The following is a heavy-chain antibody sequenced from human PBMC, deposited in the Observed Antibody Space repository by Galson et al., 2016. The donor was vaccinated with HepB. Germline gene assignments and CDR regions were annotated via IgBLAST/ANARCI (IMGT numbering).Heavy chain of an antibody. V-gene: IGHV4-34*01. CDR1: GGSLGGYN. Sequence: SETLSLTCAVYGGSLGGYNWGWIRQTPGKGLEWIGEINHSGSTKYNPSLKSRVTISTDTSRNQFSLKLSSVNAADAAVYYCARRGAWLRIGWFDPWGPGTVVTVSS. J-gene: IGHJ5*02. CDR2: INHSGST. CDR3: ARRGAWLRIGWFDP. D-gene: IGHD5-12*01.